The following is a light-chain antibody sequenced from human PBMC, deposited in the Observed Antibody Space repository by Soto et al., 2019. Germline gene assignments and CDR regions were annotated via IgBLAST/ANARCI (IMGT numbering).Light chain of an antibody. CDR3: QQYGSSHYT. Sequence: EIVLTQSPGTLSLSPGERATLSCRASQIVSSSYLAWYQQKPGQAPRLLIYGASSRATGIPDRFSGGGSGTDFTLTISRLEPEDFAVYYCQQYGSSHYTFGQGTKLEIK. CDR2: GAS. V-gene: IGKV3-20*01. J-gene: IGKJ2*01. CDR1: QIVSSSY.